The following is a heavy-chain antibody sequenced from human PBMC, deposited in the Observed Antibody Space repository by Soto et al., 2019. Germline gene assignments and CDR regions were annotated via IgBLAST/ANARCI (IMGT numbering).Heavy chain of an antibody. CDR3: AGVYSSGWHFDY. Sequence: ASVRVSCKASGYTFTGYYMHWVRQAPGQGLEWMGWINPNSGGTNYAQKFQGRVTMTRDTSISTAYMELSRLRSDDTAVYYCAGVYSSGWHFDYWGQGTLVTVSS. J-gene: IGHJ4*02. D-gene: IGHD6-19*01. CDR2: INPNSGGT. CDR1: GYTFTGYY. V-gene: IGHV1-2*02.